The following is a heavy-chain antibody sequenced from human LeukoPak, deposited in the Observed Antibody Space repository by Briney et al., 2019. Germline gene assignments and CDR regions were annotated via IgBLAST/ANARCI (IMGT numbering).Heavy chain of an antibody. CDR1: GFAVSTKY. CDR2: IYSVSRT. CDR3: ARGGNSSTWYEFDY. J-gene: IGHJ4*02. D-gene: IGHD6-13*01. Sequence: GGSLRLSCAASGFAVSTKYMSWVRQAPGQGLEWVSLIYSVSRTYYADSVKGRFTISRDNSKNTLYLQMNNLRAEDTAVYYCARGGNSSTWYEFDYWGQGTLVTVSS. V-gene: IGHV3-53*01.